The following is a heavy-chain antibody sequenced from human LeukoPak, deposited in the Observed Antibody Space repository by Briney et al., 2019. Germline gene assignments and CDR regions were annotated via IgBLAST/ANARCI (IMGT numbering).Heavy chain of an antibody. D-gene: IGHD2-15*01. CDR3: ARDSIGSLDY. V-gene: IGHV3-30*04. J-gene: IGHJ4*02. CDR2: ISYDGSNK. CDR1: GSTFSSYA. Sequence: GGSLRLPCAASGSTFSSYAMHWVRQAPGKGLEWVAVISYDGSNKYYADSVKGRFTISRDNSKNTLYLQMNSLRAEDTAVYYCARDSIGSLDYWGQGTLVTVSS.